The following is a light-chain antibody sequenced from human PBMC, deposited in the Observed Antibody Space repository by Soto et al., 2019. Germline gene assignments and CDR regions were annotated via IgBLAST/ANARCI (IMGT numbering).Light chain of an antibody. CDR2: AAS. Sequence: DIQMTQSPSSLSASVGDRVTITCRASQDISNSLAWFQQKPGKAPKSLIYAASRLQSWVSSNFSGSGSGTDFNLTISSLQPEDFATYYCQHYKNYPITFGQGTRLEIK. V-gene: IGKV1-16*02. J-gene: IGKJ5*01. CDR1: QDISNS. CDR3: QHYKNYPIT.